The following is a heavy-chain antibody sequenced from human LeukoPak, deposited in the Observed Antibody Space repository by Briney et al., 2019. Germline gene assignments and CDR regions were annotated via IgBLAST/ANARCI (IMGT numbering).Heavy chain of an antibody. D-gene: IGHD3-10*02. V-gene: IGHV4-4*02. CDR3: ARDHNYVYDY. Sequence: PSETLSLTCTVSGGSISSGDYYWSWVRQPPGKGLEWIGEIYHSGSTNYNPSLKSRVTISVDKSKNQFSLKLSSVTAADTAVYYCARDHNYVYDYWGQGTLVTVSS. J-gene: IGHJ4*02. CDR2: IYHSGST. CDR1: GGSISSGDYY.